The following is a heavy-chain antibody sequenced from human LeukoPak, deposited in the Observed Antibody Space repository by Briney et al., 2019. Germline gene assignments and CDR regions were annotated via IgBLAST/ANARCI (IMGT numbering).Heavy chain of an antibody. CDR2: ISVYNDNT. J-gene: IGHJ4*02. D-gene: IGHD5-12*01. CDR3: ARGDMSGYAFDY. V-gene: IGHV1-18*01. CDR1: GYTFTNYG. Sequence: ASVKVSCKASGYTFTNYGISWVRQAPGQGLELIGWISVYNDNTNYAQKLQGRVTMTTDTSTSTAYMELRSLRSGDTAVYYCARGDMSGYAFDYWGQGTLVTVSS.